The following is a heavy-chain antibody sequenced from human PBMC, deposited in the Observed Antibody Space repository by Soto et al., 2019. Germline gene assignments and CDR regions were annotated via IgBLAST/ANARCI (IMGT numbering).Heavy chain of an antibody. Sequence: SETLSLTCGVNGGPFSGYYWSWIRQPPGKGMEWSGEMNPGVSSNYNPSLKSRVTVSVDTSKKQFSLKLTSVTAAETAVYYCARGIRRGRVGNWFNHWGQATLVTVSS. J-gene: IGHJ5*02. D-gene: IGHD3-10*01. V-gene: IGHV4-34*01. CDR1: GGPFSGYY. CDR3: ARGIRRGRVGNWFNH. CDR2: MNPGVSS.